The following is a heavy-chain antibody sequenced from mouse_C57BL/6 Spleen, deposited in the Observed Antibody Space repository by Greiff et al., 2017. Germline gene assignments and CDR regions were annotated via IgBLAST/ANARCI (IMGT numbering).Heavy chain of an antibody. CDR1: GYTFTSYW. CDR2: IHPNSGST. CDR3: ASGVRLGSYARAY. Sequence: VQLQQPGAELVKPGASVKLSCKASGYTFTSYWMHWVKQRPGQGLEWIGMIHPNSGSTNYNEKFKSKATLTVDKSSSTAYMQLSSLTSEDSAVYYGASGVRLGSYARAYWGQGTSVTVSA. D-gene: IGHD6-1*01. J-gene: IGHJ4*01. V-gene: IGHV1-64*01.